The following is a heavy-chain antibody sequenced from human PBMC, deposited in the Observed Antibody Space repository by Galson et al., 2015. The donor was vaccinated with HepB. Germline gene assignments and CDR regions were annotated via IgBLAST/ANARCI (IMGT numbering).Heavy chain of an antibody. CDR1: GVSITTTDYY. V-gene: IGHV4-39*07. D-gene: IGHD3-3*01. CDR2: IYYSSGIT. Sequence: SETLSLTCNVSGVSITTTDYYWGWVRQPPGKGLEWVGHIYYSSGITYSNPSLESRVTIALDTSKNHFSLRRTSVTAADTAIYHCVRERCDFWSGYFSPRDHYGMDVWGQGATVTVSS. CDR3: VRERCDFWSGYFSPRDHYGMDV. J-gene: IGHJ6*02.